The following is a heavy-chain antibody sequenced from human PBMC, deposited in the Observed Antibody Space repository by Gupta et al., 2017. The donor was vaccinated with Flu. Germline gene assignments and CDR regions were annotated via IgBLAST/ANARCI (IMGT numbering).Heavy chain of an antibody. CDR2: ISSSSSYI. V-gene: IGHV3-21*01. D-gene: IGHD6-19*01. J-gene: IGHJ4*02. CDR3: ARLSYSSGWYYGDDY. CDR1: GFTCSRYR. Sequence: EVQLVESGGGLVKPGGSLRLSCAASGFTCSRYRLNWVRQAPGKGLEWVSSISSSSSYIYYSDSVKGRFTISRDNAKNSLYLQMNSLRAEDTAVYYCARLSYSSGWYYGDDYWGQGTLVTVSS.